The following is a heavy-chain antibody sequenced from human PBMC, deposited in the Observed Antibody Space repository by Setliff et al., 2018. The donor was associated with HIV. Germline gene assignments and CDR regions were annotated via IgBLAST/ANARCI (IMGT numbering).Heavy chain of an antibody. J-gene: IGHJ4*02. V-gene: IGHV4-34*01. Sequence: PSETLSLTCAVYGGSFTSYYWTWIRQAPGKDLEWIGEINHNGGTNYNPSLKSRVTISVDRSKNQFFLRLTSVTAADMGVYYCARGRKKTLAVSGTRYLDFWGQGTLVTVSS. CDR2: INHNGGT. D-gene: IGHD6-19*01. CDR1: GGSFTSYY. CDR3: ARGRKKTLAVSGTRYLDF.